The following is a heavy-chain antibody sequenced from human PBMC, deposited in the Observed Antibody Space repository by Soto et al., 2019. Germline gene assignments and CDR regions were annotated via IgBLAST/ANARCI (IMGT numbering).Heavy chain of an antibody. CDR2: LTPSGGNT. J-gene: IGHJ6*03. D-gene: IGHD2-8*01. CDR1: GFTFSTYA. Sequence: EVQLLDSGGGLVQPGGSLRLSCAASGFTFSTYAMTWFRQAPGKGLEWVSTLTPSGGNTYYADSVQGRFTISRDNSMNTLYLQMNSLRAEDTAVYYCAGRYCTNGVCYTNYYYYIDVWGEGTTVTVSS. CDR3: AGRYCTNGVCYTNYYYYIDV. V-gene: IGHV3-23*01.